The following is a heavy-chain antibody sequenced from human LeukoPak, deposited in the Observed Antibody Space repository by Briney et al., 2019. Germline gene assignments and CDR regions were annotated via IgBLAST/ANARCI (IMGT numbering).Heavy chain of an antibody. CDR3: AKDIYFGSGSYGDY. V-gene: IGHV3-43*02. D-gene: IGHD3-10*01. CDR1: AFTFDDYA. Sequence: AQSLRLSCAAAAFTFDDYAMHCVRQPPGKGLEWVSLISGDGGRTYYAGSVKGRFTISRDNSKNSLYLQMDSLRTEDTALYYCAKDIYFGSGSYGDYWGQGTLVTVSS. J-gene: IGHJ4*02. CDR2: ISGDGGRT.